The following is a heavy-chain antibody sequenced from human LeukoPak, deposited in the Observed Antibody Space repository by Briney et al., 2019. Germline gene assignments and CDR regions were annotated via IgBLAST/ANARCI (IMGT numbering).Heavy chain of an antibody. CDR1: GGSISSYY. CDR2: ICTSGST. D-gene: IGHD3-3*01. V-gene: IGHV4-4*07. Sequence: PSETLSLTCTVSGGSISSYYWSWIRQPAGKGLEWIGRICTSGSTNYNPSLKSRVTMSVDTSKNQFSLKLSSVTAADTAVYYCARASTYDFWSGYYITYFDYWGQGTLVTVSS. J-gene: IGHJ4*02. CDR3: ARASTYDFWSGYYITYFDY.